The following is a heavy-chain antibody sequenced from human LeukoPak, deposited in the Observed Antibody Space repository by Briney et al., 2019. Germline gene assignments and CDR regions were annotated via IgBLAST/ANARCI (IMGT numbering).Heavy chain of an antibody. CDR1: GYTFTGYG. CDR2: ISAYNGNT. D-gene: IGHD3-22*01. CDR3: ARDRVTSIVAGIDY. Sequence: ASVKVSCKASGYTFTGYGISWVRQAPGPGHGWVGWISAYNGNTKYAQQFQGRVTMTRDTSTSTAYMELRSLRSDDTAIYYCARDRVTSIVAGIDYWGQGSLVTVSS. J-gene: IGHJ4*02. V-gene: IGHV1-18*01.